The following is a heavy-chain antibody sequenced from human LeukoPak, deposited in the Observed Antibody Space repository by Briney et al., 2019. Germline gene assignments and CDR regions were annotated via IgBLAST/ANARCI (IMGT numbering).Heavy chain of an antibody. Sequence: SETPSLTCAVYGGSFSGYYWSWIRQPPGKGLEWIGEINHSGSTNYNPSLKSRVTISVDTSQNQFSLKLSSVTAADTAVYYCARKIPAGPFNWFDPWGQGTLVTVSS. CDR1: GGSFSGYY. J-gene: IGHJ5*02. V-gene: IGHV4-34*01. CDR3: ARKIPAGPFNWFDP. D-gene: IGHD2-2*01. CDR2: INHSGST.